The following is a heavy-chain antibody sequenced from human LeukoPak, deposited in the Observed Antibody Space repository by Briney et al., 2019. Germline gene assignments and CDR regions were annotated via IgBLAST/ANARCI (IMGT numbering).Heavy chain of an antibody. V-gene: IGHV1-8*03. CDR3: ARGVRGKLRLGELSFPQHQNDAFDI. J-gene: IGHJ3*02. CDR2: MNPNSGNT. D-gene: IGHD3-16*02. CDR1: GYTVTSYD. Sequence: ASVKVSCKASGYTVTSYDINWVRQATGQGLEWMGWMNPNSGNTGYAQKFQGRVTITRNTSISTAYMELSSLRSEDTAVYYCARGVRGKLRLGELSFPQHQNDAFDIWGQGTMVTVSS.